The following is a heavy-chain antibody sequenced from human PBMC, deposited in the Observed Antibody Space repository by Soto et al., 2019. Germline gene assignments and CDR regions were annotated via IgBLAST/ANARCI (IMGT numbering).Heavy chain of an antibody. J-gene: IGHJ5*02. Sequence: ASVKVSCKASGYTFTSYYMHWVRQAPGQGLEWMGIINPSGGSTSYAQKFQGRVTMTRDTSTSSVYMELSSLRAEDTAVYYCAREGEYYDSSGYYWFDPWGQGTLVPVSS. CDR3: AREGEYYDSSGYYWFDP. D-gene: IGHD3-22*01. CDR2: INPSGGST. V-gene: IGHV1-46*01. CDR1: GYTFTSYY.